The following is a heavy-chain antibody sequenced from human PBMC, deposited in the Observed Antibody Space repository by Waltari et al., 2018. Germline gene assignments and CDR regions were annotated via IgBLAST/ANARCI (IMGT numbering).Heavy chain of an antibody. D-gene: IGHD3-22*01. Sequence: EVQLVQSGAEVKKPGATVKISCKASGYTFTDYYMHWVQQAPGKGLEGMGRVDPEEGETRYAEKFQGRVTITADTSTDTAYMELSSLRSEDTAVYYCALTMIVVVISPFDYWGQGTLVTVSS. CDR1: GYTFTDYY. J-gene: IGHJ4*02. CDR3: ALTMIVVVISPFDY. V-gene: IGHV1-69-2*01. CDR2: VDPEEGET.